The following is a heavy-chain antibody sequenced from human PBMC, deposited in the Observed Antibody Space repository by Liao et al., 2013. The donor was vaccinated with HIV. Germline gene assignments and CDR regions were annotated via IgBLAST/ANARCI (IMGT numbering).Heavy chain of an antibody. J-gene: IGHJ5*02. Sequence: QVQLQESGPGLVKPSETLSLTCSVSGGSISSYYWSWIRQPAGKGLEWIGRIYTSGSTNYNPSLKSRITMSVDTSKNQLSLKLSSVTAADTAVYYCARTDQYYDFWNGYENWFDPWGQGTLVTVSS. CDR3: ARTDQYYDFWNGYENWFDP. D-gene: IGHD3-3*01. CDR1: GGSISSYY. CDR2: IYTSGST. V-gene: IGHV4-4*07.